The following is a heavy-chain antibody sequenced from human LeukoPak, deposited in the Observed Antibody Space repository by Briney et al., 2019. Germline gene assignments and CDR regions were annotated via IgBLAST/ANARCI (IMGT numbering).Heavy chain of an antibody. D-gene: IGHD4-23*01. V-gene: IGHV4-39*01. Sequence: TSETLSLTCTVSGGSISSSSYYWGWIRQPPGKGLEWIGSIYYSGSTYYNPSLKSRVIISVDTSKNQFSLKLSSVTAADTAVYYGARHWSTVAYSTPTYYFDYWGQGTLVTVSS. CDR2: IYYSGST. J-gene: IGHJ4*02. CDR1: GGSISSSSYY. CDR3: ARHWSTVAYSTPTYYFDY.